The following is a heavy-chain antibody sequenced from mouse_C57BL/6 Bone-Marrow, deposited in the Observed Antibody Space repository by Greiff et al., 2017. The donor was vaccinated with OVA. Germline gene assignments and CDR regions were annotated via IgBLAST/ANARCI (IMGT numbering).Heavy chain of an antibody. J-gene: IGHJ4*01. CDR1: GYSFTGYY. V-gene: IGHV1-42*01. D-gene: IGHD2-3*01. CDR2: INPSTGGT. Sequence: EVQLQQSGPELVKPGAPVKISCKASGYSFTGYYMNWVKQSPEKSLEWIGEINPSTGGTTYNQKFKAKATLTVDKSSSTAYMQLKSLTSGDSAVYYCARERLLLAMDYWGQGTSVTVSS. CDR3: ARERLLLAMDY.